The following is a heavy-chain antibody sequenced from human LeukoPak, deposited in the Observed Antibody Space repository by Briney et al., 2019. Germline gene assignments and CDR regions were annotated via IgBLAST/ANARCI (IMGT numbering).Heavy chain of an antibody. J-gene: IGHJ6*02. D-gene: IGHD3-10*01. V-gene: IGHV1-8*01. CDR1: GYTFTSYD. Sequence: ASVKVSCKASGYTFTSYDINWVRQATGQGLEWMGWMNPNSGNTGYAQKFQGSVTMTRNTSISTAYMELSSLRSEDTAVYYCARSARPYYSHHPHYYGMDVWGQGTTVTVSS. CDR3: ARSARPYYSHHPHYYGMDV. CDR2: MNPNSGNT.